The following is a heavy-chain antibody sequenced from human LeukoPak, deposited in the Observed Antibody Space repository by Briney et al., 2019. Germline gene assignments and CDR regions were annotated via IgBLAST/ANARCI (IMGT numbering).Heavy chain of an antibody. CDR3: VRERLVGATTEIDY. Sequence: GASVKVSCKASGYTFTSYGISWVRQAPGQGLEWMGWISAYNGNTNYAQKLQGRVTMTTDTSTSTAYMELRSLRSDDTAVYYCVRERLVGATTEIDYWGQGTLVTVSS. V-gene: IGHV1-18*01. D-gene: IGHD1-26*01. CDR2: ISAYNGNT. CDR1: GYTFTSYG. J-gene: IGHJ4*02.